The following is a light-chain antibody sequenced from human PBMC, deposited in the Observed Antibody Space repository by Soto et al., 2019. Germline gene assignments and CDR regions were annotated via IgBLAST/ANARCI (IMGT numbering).Light chain of an antibody. V-gene: IGLV1-40*01. CDR3: QSYDSSLSAWV. CDR1: SSNIGAGYD. J-gene: IGLJ3*02. Sequence: QSVLTQPPSVSGAPGQRVTISCTGSSSNIGAGYDVHWYQQLPGTAPKLLIFLNSNRPSGVPDRFSGSKSGTSASLAITGLQAEDEGDYYCQSYDSSLSAWVFGGGTKLTV. CDR2: LNS.